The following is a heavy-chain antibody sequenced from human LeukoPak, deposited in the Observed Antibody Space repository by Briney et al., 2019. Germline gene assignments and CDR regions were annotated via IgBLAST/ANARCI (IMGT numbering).Heavy chain of an antibody. CDR1: GFTFTSYS. Sequence: GGSLRLSCAASGFTFTSYSMNWVRQAPGKGLEWVAFIRYDGSNKYYADTVKGRFTISRDNSKNTLYLQMNSLRAEDTAVYYCAKLYGSGSSYFDYWGQGTLVTVSS. CDR3: AKLYGSGSSYFDY. D-gene: IGHD3-10*01. J-gene: IGHJ4*02. CDR2: IRYDGSNK. V-gene: IGHV3-30*02.